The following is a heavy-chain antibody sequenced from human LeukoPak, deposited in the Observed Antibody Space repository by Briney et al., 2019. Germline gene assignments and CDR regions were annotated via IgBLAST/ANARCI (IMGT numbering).Heavy chain of an antibody. D-gene: IGHD2-2*01. CDR1: GGSFSGYY. Sequence: SETLSLTCAVYGGSFSGYYWSWIRQPPGKGLEWIGEINHSGSTNYNPSLKSRVTISVDTSKNQFSLKLSSVTAADTAVYYCARGPSASTSFYYYMDVWGKGTTVTVSS. CDR3: ARGPSASTSFYYYMDV. CDR2: INHSGST. V-gene: IGHV4-34*09. J-gene: IGHJ6*03.